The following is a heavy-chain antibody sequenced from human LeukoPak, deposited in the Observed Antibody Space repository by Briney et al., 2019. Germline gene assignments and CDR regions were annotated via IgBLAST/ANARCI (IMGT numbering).Heavy chain of an antibody. J-gene: IGHJ4*02. CDR2: TTNTPNPSTP. D-gene: IGHD5-18*01. Sequence: GGSLTLSCAASGFTFTNHYMDWVRQAPGMGLEWIARTTNTPNPSTPASAASVRGRFTVSRDDSKSLLHLQMSSLKTDDTAVYYCGRDTATAIDYWGRGTLVTVSS. CDR3: GRDTATAIDY. V-gene: IGHV3-72*01. CDR1: GFTFTNHY.